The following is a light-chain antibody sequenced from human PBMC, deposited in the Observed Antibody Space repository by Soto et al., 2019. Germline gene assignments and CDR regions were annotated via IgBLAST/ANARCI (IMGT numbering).Light chain of an antibody. CDR2: EVS. Sequence: QSVLTQPASVSGSPGQSITISCTGTRNDIGDYSFVSWYQQHPGKVPKLLIYEVSDRPSGVSSRFSGSKSGNTASLTISGLQAEDEAHYFCSSYTGTDTYVFGSGTKLTVL. CDR1: RNDIGDYSF. CDR3: SSYTGTDTYV. J-gene: IGLJ1*01. V-gene: IGLV2-14*01.